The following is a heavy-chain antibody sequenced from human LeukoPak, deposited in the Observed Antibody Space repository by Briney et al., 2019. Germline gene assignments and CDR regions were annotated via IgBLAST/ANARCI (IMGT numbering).Heavy chain of an antibody. V-gene: IGHV4-38-2*01. Sequence: SETLSLTCAVSGYSISSGYYWGWIRQPPAKGLEWIGSIYHSGSTYYNPSLKSRVTISVDTSKNQFSLKLSSVTAADTAVYYCARGELTTVTTGAFDIWGQGTMVTVSS. CDR1: GYSISSGYY. J-gene: IGHJ3*02. D-gene: IGHD4-17*01. CDR3: ARGELTTVTTGAFDI. CDR2: IYHSGST.